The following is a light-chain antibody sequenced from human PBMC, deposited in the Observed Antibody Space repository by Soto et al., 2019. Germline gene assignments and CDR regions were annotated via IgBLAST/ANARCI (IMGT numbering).Light chain of an antibody. V-gene: IGLV2-11*01. CDR3: CSFAGSNTYVV. CDR2: RVS. Sequence: ALIQPRSVSGSPGQSVTISCTGTSSDVGHYNFVSWYQHHPGKAPKPMIYRVSQRPSGVPDRFSGSKSGNTASLTISGLQAEDEADYYCCSFAGSNTYVVFGGGTQLTVL. CDR1: SSDVGHYNF. J-gene: IGLJ2*01.